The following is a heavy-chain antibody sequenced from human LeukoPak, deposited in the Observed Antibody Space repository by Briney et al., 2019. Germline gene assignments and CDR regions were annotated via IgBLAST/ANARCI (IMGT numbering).Heavy chain of an antibody. D-gene: IGHD3-3*01. CDR2: IWYDGSNK. Sequence: GGSLRLSCAASGFTFSSYGMHWVRQAPGKGLEWVAVIWYDGSNKYYADSVKGRFTISRDNSENTLYLQMNSLRAEDTAVYYCARVRYDFWSGYNYYYYGMDVWGQGTTVTVSS. CDR3: ARVRYDFWSGYNYYYYGMDV. V-gene: IGHV3-33*01. J-gene: IGHJ6*02. CDR1: GFTFSSYG.